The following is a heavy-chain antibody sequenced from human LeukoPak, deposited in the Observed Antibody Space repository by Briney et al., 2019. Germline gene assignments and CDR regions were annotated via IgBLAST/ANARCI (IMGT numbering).Heavy chain of an antibody. V-gene: IGHV1-46*01. D-gene: IGHD5-18*01. Sequence: ASVKVSCKASGCTFTSYYMHWVRQAPGQGLEWMGIINPSGGSTSYAQKFQGRVTMTRDTSTSTVYMELSSLRSEDTAVYYCARDDSKRGYTYWGQGTLVTVSS. CDR2: INPSGGST. J-gene: IGHJ4*02. CDR3: ARDDSKRGYTY. CDR1: GCTFTSYY.